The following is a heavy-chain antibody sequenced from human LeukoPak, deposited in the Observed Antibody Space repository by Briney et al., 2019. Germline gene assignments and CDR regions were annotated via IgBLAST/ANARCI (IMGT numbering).Heavy chain of an antibody. J-gene: IGHJ4*02. D-gene: IGHD6-13*01. CDR2: ISSSGSTI. V-gene: IGHV3-48*03. CDR3: ASPSAGTGDY. Sequence: GGSLRLFCAASGFIFSSYEMNWVRQAPGRGLEGVSYISSSGSTIYYADSVKGRFTISRDNAKNSLYLQMNSLRAEDTAVYYCASPSAGTGDYWGQGTLVTVSS. CDR1: GFIFSSYE.